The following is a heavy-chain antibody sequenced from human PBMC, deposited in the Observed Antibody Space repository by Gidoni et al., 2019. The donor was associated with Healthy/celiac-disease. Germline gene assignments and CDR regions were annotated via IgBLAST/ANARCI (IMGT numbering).Heavy chain of an antibody. V-gene: IGHV1-3*01. Sequence: QVQLVQSGAEVKKPGASVKVSCKASGYTFTSYAMHWVRQAPGQRLEWMGWINAGNGNTKYSQKFQGRVTITRDTSASTAYMELSSLRSEDTAVYYCARGYYYDSSGYFLEFDYWGQGTLVTVSS. CDR1: GYTFTSYA. J-gene: IGHJ4*02. CDR3: ARGYYYDSSGYFLEFDY. D-gene: IGHD3-22*01. CDR2: INAGNGNT.